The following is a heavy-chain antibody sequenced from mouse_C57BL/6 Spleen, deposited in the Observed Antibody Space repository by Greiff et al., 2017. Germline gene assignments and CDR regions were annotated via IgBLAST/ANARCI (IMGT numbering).Heavy chain of an antibody. J-gene: IGHJ3*01. CDR2: IDPEDGDT. CDR3: TNRDGDYGCFAY. Sequence: VQLQQPGAELVRPGASVKLSCTASGFNFNDYYMHWVKQRPEQGLEWIGRIDPEDGDTDYDPKFQGKATMTVDTSSNTAYLQLSSLTSEDTAVYYCTNRDGDYGCFAYWGKGTLVTVSA. V-gene: IGHV14-1*01. D-gene: IGHD2-13*01. CDR1: GFNFNDYY.